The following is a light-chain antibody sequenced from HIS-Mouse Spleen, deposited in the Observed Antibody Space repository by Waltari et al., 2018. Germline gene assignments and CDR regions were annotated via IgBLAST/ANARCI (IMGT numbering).Light chain of an antibody. V-gene: IGKV1-27*01. CDR3: QKYNSAPLIT. J-gene: IGKJ5*01. CDR1: QGISNY. CDR2: AAS. Sequence: DIQMTQSPSSLSASVGDRATITCRASQGISNYLAWYQQKPGKVPKLLIYAASTLQSGVPSRFSGSGSGTDFTLTISSLQPEDVATYYCQKYNSAPLITFGQGTRLEIK.